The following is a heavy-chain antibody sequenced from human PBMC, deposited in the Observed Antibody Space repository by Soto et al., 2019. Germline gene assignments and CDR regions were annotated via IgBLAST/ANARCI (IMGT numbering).Heavy chain of an antibody. V-gene: IGHV1-69*13. CDR2: IIPIFGTA. Sequence: SVKVSCKASGGTFSSYAISRVRQAPGQGLEWMGGIIPIFGTANYAQKFQGRVTITADESTSTAYMELSSLRSEDTAVYYCARKKPTMVRGVIGWFDPWGQGTLVTVSS. J-gene: IGHJ5*02. CDR3: ARKKPTMVRGVIGWFDP. CDR1: GGTFSSYA. D-gene: IGHD3-10*01.